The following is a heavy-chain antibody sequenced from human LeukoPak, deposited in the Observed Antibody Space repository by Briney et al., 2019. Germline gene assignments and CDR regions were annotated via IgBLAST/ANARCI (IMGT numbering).Heavy chain of an antibody. V-gene: IGHV1-18*01. Sequence: ASVKVSCKASGYTFTSYGISWVRQAPGQGLEWMGWISAYNGNTNYAQKLQGRVTMTTDTSTSTAYMELRSLRSDDTAVYYCAKITMVRGEIYHFDYWGQGTLVTVSS. J-gene: IGHJ4*02. D-gene: IGHD3-10*01. CDR3: AKITMVRGEIYHFDY. CDR1: GYTFTSYG. CDR2: ISAYNGNT.